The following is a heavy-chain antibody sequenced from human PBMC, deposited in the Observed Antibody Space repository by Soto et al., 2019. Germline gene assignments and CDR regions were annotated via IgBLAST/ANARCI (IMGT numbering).Heavy chain of an antibody. CDR3: ARYDSGGYRFDY. D-gene: IGHD3-22*01. CDR1: GDSISTYY. J-gene: IGHJ4*02. V-gene: IGHV4-59*12. Sequence: SETLSLTCTVSGDSISTYYWSWIRQPPGKGLEWIGNIYHSGSTNYNPSLESRVIMSVDKSKNQFSLKLSSVTAADTAVYYCARYDSGGYRFDYWGQGTLVTVSS. CDR2: IYHSGST.